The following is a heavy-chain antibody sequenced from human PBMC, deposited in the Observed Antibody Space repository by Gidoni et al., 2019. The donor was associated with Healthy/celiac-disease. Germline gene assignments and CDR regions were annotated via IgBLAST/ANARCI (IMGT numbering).Heavy chain of an antibody. CDR2: IYYSGST. Sequence: QVQLQESGTGLVKPSETLSLTCTVSGGSISSYYWSWIRQPPGKGLEWIGYIYYSGSTNYNPSLKSRVTISVDTSKNQFSLKLSSVTAADTAVYYCARHDPEGRGRWYYYGSGSFDYWGQGTLVTVSS. CDR1: GGSISSYY. J-gene: IGHJ4*02. V-gene: IGHV4-59*08. CDR3: ARHDPEGRGRWYYYGSGSFDY. D-gene: IGHD3-10*01.